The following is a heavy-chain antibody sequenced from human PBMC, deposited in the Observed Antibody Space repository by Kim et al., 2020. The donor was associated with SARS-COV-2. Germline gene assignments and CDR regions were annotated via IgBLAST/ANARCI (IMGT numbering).Heavy chain of an antibody. CDR1: GFTFSNAW. D-gene: IGHD6-19*01. CDR3: TTDSGWYGAFDI. CDR2: IKSKTDGGTT. V-gene: IGHV3-15*01. J-gene: IGHJ3*02. Sequence: GGSLRLSCAASGFTFSNAWMSWVRQAPGKGLEWVGRIKSKTDGGTTDYAAPVKGRFTISRDDSKNTLYLQMNSLKTEDTAVYYCTTDSGWYGAFDIWGQGTMVTVSS.